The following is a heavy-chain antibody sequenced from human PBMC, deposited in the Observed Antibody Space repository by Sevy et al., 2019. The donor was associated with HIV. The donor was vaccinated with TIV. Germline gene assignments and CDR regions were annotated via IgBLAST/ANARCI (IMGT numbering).Heavy chain of an antibody. D-gene: IGHD3-10*01. V-gene: IGHV3-23*01. CDR2: XSXXGGST. CDR1: GXTFSSYA. J-gene: IGHJ4*02. CDR3: AKDLGITMVRGVIIXASXXDX. Sequence: GGSLRLSCAASGXTFSSYAMSWVRXAXGKGLEWXXXXSXXGGSTYYADSVKGRFTISRDNSKNTLYLQMNSLRAEDTXXYYCAKDLGITMVRGVIIXASXXDXWGQGTLVTVSS.